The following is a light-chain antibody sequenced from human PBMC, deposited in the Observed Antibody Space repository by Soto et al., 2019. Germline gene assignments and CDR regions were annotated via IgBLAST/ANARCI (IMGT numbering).Light chain of an antibody. CDR1: NSDIGIYDF. J-gene: IGLJ1*01. Sequence: QSVLTQPASVPGTPGQSITTSCTGSNSDIGIYDFVSWYQHHPGRAPKLIVSEVSHRPSGVSNRFSGSKSGNTASLTISGLQSEDEADYHCISYTSDDVRYVFGTGTKVTVL. CDR2: EVS. V-gene: IGLV2-14*01. CDR3: ISYTSDDVRYV.